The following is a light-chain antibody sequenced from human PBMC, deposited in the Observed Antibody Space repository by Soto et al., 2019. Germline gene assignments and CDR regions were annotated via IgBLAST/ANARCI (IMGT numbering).Light chain of an antibody. J-gene: IGLJ2*01. Sequence: QSVLTQPPSASGAPGQRVTISCSGSSSNIGGNTVNWYQQLPGTAPKLLIYNINQRPSGVPDRFSGSKSGTSASLAISGLQSEDEADYSCAAWDDSLNAVVFGGGTKLTVL. V-gene: IGLV1-44*01. CDR2: NIN. CDR1: SSNIGGNT. CDR3: AAWDDSLNAVV.